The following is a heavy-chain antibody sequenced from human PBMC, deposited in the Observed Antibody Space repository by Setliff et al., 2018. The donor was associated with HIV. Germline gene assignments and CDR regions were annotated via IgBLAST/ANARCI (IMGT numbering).Heavy chain of an antibody. V-gene: IGHV1-8*01. Sequence: ASVKVSCKASGYTFTSXXINGVRQATGQGLEWMGWMNPNSGNTGYAQKFQGRVTVTRDTSTSTVYMELSSLRSEDTAVYYCASEPPRSYCSGGSCPSFDAFDIWGQGTMVTVSS. CDR3: ASEPPRSYCSGGSCPSFDAFDI. CDR2: MNPNSGNT. J-gene: IGHJ3*02. CDR1: GYTFTSXX. D-gene: IGHD2-15*01.